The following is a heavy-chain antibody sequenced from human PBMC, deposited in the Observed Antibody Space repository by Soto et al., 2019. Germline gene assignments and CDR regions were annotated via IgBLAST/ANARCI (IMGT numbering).Heavy chain of an antibody. V-gene: IGHV5-51*01. D-gene: IGHD3-22*01. CDR3: AKRDISGFPDY. CDR2: IYPGDSDS. CDR1: GYSFNNNW. Sequence: SGEPLKISCKGSGYSFNNNWIGWVRQMPGKGLEWMGIIYPGDSDSRYSPSFQGQVTMSVDKSINTAYLQWSSLKASDTAMYYCAKRDISGFPDYWGQGTLVTVSS. J-gene: IGHJ4*02.